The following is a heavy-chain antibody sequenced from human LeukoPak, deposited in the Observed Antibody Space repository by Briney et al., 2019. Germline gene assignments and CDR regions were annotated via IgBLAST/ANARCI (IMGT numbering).Heavy chain of an antibody. D-gene: IGHD6-19*01. J-gene: IGHJ4*02. CDR1: GFTFSSHA. CDR3: ARGSDFDY. V-gene: IGHV3-53*01. CDR2: IYSGGST. Sequence: GGSLRLSCAASGFTFSSHAMSWVRQAPGKGLEWVSVIYSGGSTYYADSVKGRFTISRDNSKNTLYLQMNSLRAEDTAVYYCARGSDFDYWGQGTLVTVSS.